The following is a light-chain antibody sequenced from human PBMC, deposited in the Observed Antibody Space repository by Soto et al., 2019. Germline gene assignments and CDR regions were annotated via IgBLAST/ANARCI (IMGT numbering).Light chain of an antibody. CDR2: EAS. CDR1: QSIGGW. Sequence: DIQMTQSPSTLSASVGDRVTITCRASQSIGGWLAWYQQKPGKAPKLLIYEASVLQKGVPSRFSGSGSGTEFTLTISSLQPEDFATYYCQQLYRYPITFGQGTRLEIK. CDR3: QQLYRYPIT. J-gene: IGKJ5*01. V-gene: IGKV1-5*03.